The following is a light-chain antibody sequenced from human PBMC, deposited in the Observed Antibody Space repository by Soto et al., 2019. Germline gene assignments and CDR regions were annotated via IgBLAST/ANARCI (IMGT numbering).Light chain of an antibody. J-gene: IGKJ4*01. CDR1: QNVKTR. CDR2: DAF. CDR3: QQYDEWPLT. Sequence: EKVMTQSPATLSVSPGERATLSCRASQNVKTRLAWYQQKPGQAPRLFIFDAFTRATGIPARFSGSASGTDFTLTISSLQSEDSAVYYCQQYDEWPLTFGGGTKVEIK. V-gene: IGKV3-15*01.